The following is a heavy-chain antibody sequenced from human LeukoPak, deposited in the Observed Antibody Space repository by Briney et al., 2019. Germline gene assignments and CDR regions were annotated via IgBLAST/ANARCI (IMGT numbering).Heavy chain of an antibody. CDR3: ARSLVVGATYPYH. D-gene: IGHD1-26*01. V-gene: IGHV3-7*01. J-gene: IGHJ5*02. Sequence: GGSLRLSCAASGFTFSRYWMSWVRQAPGKGLEWVANIKQDGSEKDYVDSVKGRFTISRDNAKSSLYLQLNSLRAEDTAVYYCARSLVVGATYPYHWGQGTLVTVSS. CDR2: IKQDGSEK. CDR1: GFTFSRYW.